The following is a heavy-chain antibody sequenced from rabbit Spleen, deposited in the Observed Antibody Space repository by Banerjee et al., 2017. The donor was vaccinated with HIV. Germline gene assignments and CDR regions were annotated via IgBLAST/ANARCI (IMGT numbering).Heavy chain of an antibody. CDR1: GFSFIGNNY. V-gene: IGHV1S40*01. Sequence: QSLEESGGARVHQGESLPLTSTASGFSFIGNNYMCWARQAPGKGLEWIGCINGNSAGNTYYASWAKGRFTISKTSSTTVTLQMTSLTAADTATYFCARAYIGTDEMSLWGQGTLVTVS. CDR2: INGNSAGNT. CDR3: ARAYIGTDEMSL. D-gene: IGHD7-1*01. J-gene: IGHJ6*01.